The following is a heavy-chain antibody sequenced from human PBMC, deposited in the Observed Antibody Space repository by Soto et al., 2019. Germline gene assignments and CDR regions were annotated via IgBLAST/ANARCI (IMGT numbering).Heavy chain of an antibody. D-gene: IGHD5-18*01. J-gene: IGHJ5*02. V-gene: IGHV4-39*01. Sequence: SETLSLTCTVSGGSISSSSYYWGWIRQPPGKGLEWIGSIYYSGSTYYNPSLKSRVTISVDTSKNQFSLKLSSVTAADTAVYYCARHLKTRIRLWYNNWFDPWGQGTLVTAPQ. CDR1: GGSISSSSYY. CDR3: ARHLKTRIRLWYNNWFDP. CDR2: IYYSGST.